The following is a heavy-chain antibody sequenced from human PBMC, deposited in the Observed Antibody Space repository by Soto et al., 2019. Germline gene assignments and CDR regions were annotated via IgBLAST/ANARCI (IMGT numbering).Heavy chain of an antibody. CDR2: INPSGGST. J-gene: IGHJ4*02. D-gene: IGHD2-2*01. V-gene: IGHV1-46*01. CDR3: ARATWYCSSTSCLQYYFDY. CDR1: GYTFTSYY. Sequence: ASVKVSCKASGYTFTSYYMHWVRQAPGQGLEWMGIINPSGGSTSYAQKFQGRVTMTRDTSTSTVYMELSSLRSEDTAVYYCARATWYCSSTSCLQYYFDYWGQGTLVTAPQ.